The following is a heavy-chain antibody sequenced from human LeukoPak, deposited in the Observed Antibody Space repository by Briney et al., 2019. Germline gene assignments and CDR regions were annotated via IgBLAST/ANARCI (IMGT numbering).Heavy chain of an antibody. J-gene: IGHJ4*02. D-gene: IGHD3-22*01. CDR1: GGTFSSYA. CDR3: ARGARALDSSGYYGLY. CDR2: IIPIFGTA. Sequence: GASVKVSCKASGGTFSSYAISWVRQAPGQGLEWMGGIIPIFGTANYAQKFQGRVTITADESTSTAYMGLSGLRSEDTAVYYCARGARALDSSGYYGLYWGQGTLVTVSS. V-gene: IGHV1-69*13.